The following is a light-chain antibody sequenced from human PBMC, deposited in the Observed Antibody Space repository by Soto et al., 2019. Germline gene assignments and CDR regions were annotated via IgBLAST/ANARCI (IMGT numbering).Light chain of an antibody. CDR1: QSISSY. Sequence: DIQMTQSLSSLSASVGDRVTITCRASQSISSYLNWYQQKPGKAPKLLIYAASSLQSGVPSRFSGSGPGTDFTLTISSLQPEDFATYYCQQSYSTPLFTFGPGTKVDIK. CDR2: AAS. J-gene: IGKJ3*01. CDR3: QQSYSTPLFT. V-gene: IGKV1-39*01.